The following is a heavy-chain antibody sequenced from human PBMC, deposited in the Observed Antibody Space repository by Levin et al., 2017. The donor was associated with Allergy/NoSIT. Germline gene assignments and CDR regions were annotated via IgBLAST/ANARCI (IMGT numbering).Heavy chain of an antibody. CDR3: ARGPLLLGDFVVVPAAYYFDY. Sequence: RSGGSLRLSCAASGFTFDDYGMSWVRQAPGKGLEWVSGINWNGGSTGYADSVKGRFTISRDNAKNSLYLQMNRLRAEDTALYYCARGPLLLGDFVVVPAAYYFDYWGQGTLVTVSS. CDR1: GFTFDDYG. D-gene: IGHD2-2*01. V-gene: IGHV3-20*04. J-gene: IGHJ4*02. CDR2: INWNGGST.